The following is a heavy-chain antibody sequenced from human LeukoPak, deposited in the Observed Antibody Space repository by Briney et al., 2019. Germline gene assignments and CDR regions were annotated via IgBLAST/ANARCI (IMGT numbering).Heavy chain of an antibody. CDR2: ISSSSSYI. CDR3: AREARLGELSPSGY. J-gene: IGHJ4*02. V-gene: IGHV3-21*01. CDR1: XXX. D-gene: IGHD3-16*02. Sequence: XXXXNWVRQAPGXGLEWVSSISSSSSYIYYADSVKGRFTISRDNAKNSLYLQMNSLRAEDTAVYYCAREARLGELSPSGYWGQGTLVTVSS.